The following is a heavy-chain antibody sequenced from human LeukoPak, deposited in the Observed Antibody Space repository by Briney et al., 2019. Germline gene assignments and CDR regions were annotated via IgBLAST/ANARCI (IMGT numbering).Heavy chain of an antibody. V-gene: IGHV4-59*01. J-gene: IGHJ4*02. Sequence: PSETLSLTCTVSGGSISSYYWSWIRQPPGKGLEWIGYIYYSGSTNYNPSLKSRVTISVDTSKNQFSLRLSSVTAADTAVYYCARGRDDSSGYCDFDYWGQGTLVTVSS. CDR2: IYYSGST. CDR3: ARGRDDSSGYCDFDY. CDR1: GGSISSYY. D-gene: IGHD3-22*01.